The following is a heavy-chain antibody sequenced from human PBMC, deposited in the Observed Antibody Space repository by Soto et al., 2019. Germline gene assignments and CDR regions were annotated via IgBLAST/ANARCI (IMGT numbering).Heavy chain of an antibody. CDR2: IYPDDSDA. V-gene: IGHV5-51*01. D-gene: IGHD2-2*01. CDR3: ARDGLSSSTSFDY. J-gene: IGHJ4*02. Sequence: ESLKISCQGSGYSFPDYCIGWVRQVPGKGLEWMGIIYPDDSDAKYSPSFQGQVTMSADKSINTAYLQWSSLKASDTGMYFCARDGLSSSTSFDYWGQATQVTVSS. CDR1: GYSFPDYC.